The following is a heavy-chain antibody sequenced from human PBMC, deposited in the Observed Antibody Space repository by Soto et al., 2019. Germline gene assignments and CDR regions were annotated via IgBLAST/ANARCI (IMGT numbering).Heavy chain of an antibody. D-gene: IGHD6-13*01. CDR1: GFTFRSYW. CDR3: AKVSYQSWSIDH. J-gene: IGHJ4*02. Sequence: PGGSLRLSCAASGFTFRSYWMSWVRQAPGKGLEWVANINQDVSVKYSVDSVKGRFTISRDNAKNSLYLQMNSLRAEDTAVYYCAKVSYQSWSIDHWGQGTLVTVPS. CDR2: INQDVSVK. V-gene: IGHV3-7*01.